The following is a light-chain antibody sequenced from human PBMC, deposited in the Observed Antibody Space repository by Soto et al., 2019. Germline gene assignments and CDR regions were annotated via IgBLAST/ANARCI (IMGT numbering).Light chain of an antibody. J-gene: IGKJ1*01. V-gene: IGKV3-11*01. Sequence: SVLTQSPATLSLSPGERATLSCRASQSVSSSLAWYQQKPGQAPRLLIDDASNRAPGIPARFSGSGSGTDFTLTISSLEPEDFAVYYCQQRSNWPPWTFGQGTKVEIK. CDR1: QSVSSS. CDR3: QQRSNWPPWT. CDR2: DAS.